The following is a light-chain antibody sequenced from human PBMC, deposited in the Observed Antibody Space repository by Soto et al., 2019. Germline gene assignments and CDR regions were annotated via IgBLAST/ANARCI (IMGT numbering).Light chain of an antibody. Sequence: VITHSPGTVSLYPGEGATLSCRASRSINSNYLAWYQQKPGQAPSLLTYGASSRATDVPDRFSASGSGTDFALTISRLEPEDVAVYYCQQYISSPLPFGGGTKVAIK. CDR3: QQYISSPLP. V-gene: IGKV3-20*01. CDR1: RSINSNY. J-gene: IGKJ4*01. CDR2: GAS.